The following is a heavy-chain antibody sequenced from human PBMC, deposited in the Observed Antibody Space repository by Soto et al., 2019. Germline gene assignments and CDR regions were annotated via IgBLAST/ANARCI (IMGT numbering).Heavy chain of an antibody. CDR2: IYYSGNT. CDR3: PCPWSL. CDR1: GGSMRATSNY. D-gene: IGHD2-8*02. J-gene: IGHJ4*02. Sequence: PSENLPVTCTVSGGSMRATSNYWGRIRQPPGKRLEWIGSIYYSGNTYYNPSLKSRLTISVDSSKNQFSLNMTSVTAADTAVYYWPCPWSLWGQGTLVT. V-gene: IGHV4-39*01.